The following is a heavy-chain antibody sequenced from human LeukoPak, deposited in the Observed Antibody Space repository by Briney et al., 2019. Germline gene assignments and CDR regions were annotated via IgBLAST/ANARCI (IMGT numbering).Heavy chain of an antibody. V-gene: IGHV1-46*01. CDR3: ARANGGGLDY. Sequence: ASVKVSCKASGYTFTSYYMHWVRQAPGQGLEWLGIIHPTDGSTSYTQKIQGRVTMTRDTATGTVYLELSSLRSEDTAVYWCARANGGGLDYWGQGTLITVSS. J-gene: IGHJ4*02. D-gene: IGHD3-10*01. CDR1: GYTFTSYY. CDR2: IHPTDGST.